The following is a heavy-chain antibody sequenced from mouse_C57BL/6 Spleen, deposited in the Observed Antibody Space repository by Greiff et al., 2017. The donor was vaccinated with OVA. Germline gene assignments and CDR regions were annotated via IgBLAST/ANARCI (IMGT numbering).Heavy chain of an antibody. J-gene: IGHJ4*01. Sequence: EVKLMESGAGLVQPGRSLRLSCATSGFTFSDFYMEWVRQAPGKGLEWIAASRTKANDYTTEYSASVKGRFIVSRDTSHSILYLQMNALRAEDTAIYYCARDAGGDAMDYWGQGTSVTVSS. V-gene: IGHV7-1*01. CDR3: ARDAGGDAMDY. CDR2: SRTKANDYTT. CDR1: GFTFSDFY.